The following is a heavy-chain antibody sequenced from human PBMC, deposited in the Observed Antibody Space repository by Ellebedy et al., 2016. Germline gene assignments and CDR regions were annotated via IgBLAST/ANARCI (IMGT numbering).Heavy chain of an antibody. V-gene: IGHV1-69*04. CDR3: ARDRSGSYSDAFDI. J-gene: IGHJ3*02. CDR2: IIPILGIA. D-gene: IGHD1-26*01. Sequence: ASVKVSCKASGYTFTSYAISWVRQAPGQGLEWMGRIIPILGIANYAQKFQGRVTITADKSTSTAYMELSSLRSEDTAVYYCARDRSGSYSDAFDIWGQGTMVTVSS. CDR1: GYTFTSYA.